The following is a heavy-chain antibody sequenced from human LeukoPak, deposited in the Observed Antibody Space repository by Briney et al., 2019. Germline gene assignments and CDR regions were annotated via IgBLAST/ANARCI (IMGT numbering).Heavy chain of an antibody. J-gene: IGHJ6*02. D-gene: IGHD1-26*01. V-gene: IGHV3-23*01. CDR2: ISGSGGTT. CDR3: AKDTSGSTSYSYHYGMDV. Sequence: GGSLGLSCVTSGFTFSSYAMSWVRQAPGKGLEWVSVISGSGGTTYYADSVKSRFTISRDNSKSTLYLQMNSLRAEDTAVYYCAKDTSGSTSYSYHYGMDVWGQGTTVTVSS. CDR1: GFTFSSYA.